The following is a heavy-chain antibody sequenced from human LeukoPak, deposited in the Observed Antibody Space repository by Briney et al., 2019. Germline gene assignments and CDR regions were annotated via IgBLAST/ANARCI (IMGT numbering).Heavy chain of an antibody. J-gene: IGHJ4*02. CDR1: GFSFSAYW. Sequence: GGSLRLSCAASGFSFSAYWMTWVRQAPGTGLEWVANINPAGSETYYVDPVKGRFSISRDNAKNLVYLQMNSLRAEDTAVYHCARFGYVAAVDVWGQGAPVTVSS. V-gene: IGHV3-7*01. CDR2: INPAGSET. D-gene: IGHD2-15*01. CDR3: ARFGYVAAVDV.